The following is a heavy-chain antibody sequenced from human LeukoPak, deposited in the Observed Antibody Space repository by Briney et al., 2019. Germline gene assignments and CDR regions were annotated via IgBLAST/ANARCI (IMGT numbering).Heavy chain of an antibody. D-gene: IGHD3-10*01. J-gene: IGHJ4*02. CDR2: MNPNSGNT. V-gene: IGHV1-8*01. Sequence: ASVKVSCKASGYTFTSYDINWVRQATGQGLEWMGWMNPNSGNTGYAQKFQGRVTMTRNTSISTAYMELSSLRSEDTAVYYCARHMFRESIFDYWGQGTLVTVSS. CDR1: GYTFTSYD. CDR3: ARHMFRESIFDY.